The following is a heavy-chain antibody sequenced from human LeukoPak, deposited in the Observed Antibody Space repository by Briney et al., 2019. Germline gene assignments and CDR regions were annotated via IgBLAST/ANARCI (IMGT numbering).Heavy chain of an antibody. CDR2: ISAYNGNT. V-gene: IGHV1-18*01. CDR1: GYTFTSYG. D-gene: IGHD2-15*01. CDR3: ARSGAVVVVAADLDY. J-gene: IGHJ4*02. Sequence: ASVKVSCKASGYTFTSYGISWVRQAPGQGLEWMGWISAYNGNTNYAQKLQGRVTMTTDTSTSTAYMELRSLRSDDTAVYYCARSGAVVVVAADLDYWGQGTLVTVSS.